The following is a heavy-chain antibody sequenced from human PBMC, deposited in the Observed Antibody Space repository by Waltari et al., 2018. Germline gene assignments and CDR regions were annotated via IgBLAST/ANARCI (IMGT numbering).Heavy chain of an antibody. D-gene: IGHD5-12*01. J-gene: IGHJ4*02. CDR2: ISGNTGRT. V-gene: IGHV3-23*04. CDR1: GFTFNCYA. Sequence: QLVESGGGLVQPGGSLRLSCAASGFTFNCYAMTWVRQASGKGLEWVAGISGNTGRTYYADSVKGRFTSSRDNSKHTLYLQMNSLRAEDTAVYYCAKDHGFSGNDYPTYLDYWGQGTSVTVSS. CDR3: AKDHGFSGNDYPTYLDY.